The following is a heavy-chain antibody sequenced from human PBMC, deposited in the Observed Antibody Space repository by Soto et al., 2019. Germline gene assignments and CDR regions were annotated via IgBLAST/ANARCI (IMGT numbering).Heavy chain of an antibody. D-gene: IGHD1-26*01. V-gene: IGHV1-69*13. CDR3: ARDLVGATGNYYYGMDV. Sequence: ASVRVSCKASGGTFSSYAISWVRQAPGQGFEWMGGIIPIFGTANYAQKFQGRVTITADESTSTAYMELSSLRSEDTAVYYCARDLVGATGNYYYGMDVWGQGTTVTVSS. CDR2: IIPIFGTA. J-gene: IGHJ6*02. CDR1: GGTFSSYA.